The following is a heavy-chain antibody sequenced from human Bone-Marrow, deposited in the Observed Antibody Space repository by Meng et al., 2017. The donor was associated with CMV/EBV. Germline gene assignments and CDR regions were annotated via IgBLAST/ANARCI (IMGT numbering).Heavy chain of an antibody. CDR1: GFTFSSYG. Sequence: GGSLRLSCAASGFTFSSYGMHWVRQAPGKGLEWVAYVQYDGSSEKYADSVKGRFTISRDSSKNTLYLQMNSLRPEDTAVYFCAKDDYGVDVWGQGAMVTGSS. J-gene: IGHJ6*01. V-gene: IGHV3-30*02. CDR3: AKDDYGVDV. CDR2: VQYDGSSE.